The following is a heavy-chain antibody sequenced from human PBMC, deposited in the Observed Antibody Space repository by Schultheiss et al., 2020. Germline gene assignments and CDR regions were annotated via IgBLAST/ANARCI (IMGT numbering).Heavy chain of an antibody. Sequence: SVKVSCKASGGTFSSYAISWVRQAPGQGLEWMGGIIPIFGTANYAQKFQGRVTITADESTSTAYMELSSLRSEDTAVYYCARLSDYYYGMDVWGQGTTVTVSS. V-gene: IGHV1-69*13. CDR1: GGTFSSYA. CDR2: IIPIFGTA. CDR3: ARLSDYYYGMDV. J-gene: IGHJ6*02.